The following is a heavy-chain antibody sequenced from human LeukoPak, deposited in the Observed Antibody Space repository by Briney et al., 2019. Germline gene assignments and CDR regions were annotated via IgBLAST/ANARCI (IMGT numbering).Heavy chain of an antibody. Sequence: GGSLRLSCAASGFTFSSYSMNWVRQAPGKGLEWVSSISSSSSYIYYADSVKGRFTISRDNAKNSLYLQMNSLRAEDTAVYYCARDSPPVVGATKRGAFDIWGQGTMVTVSS. J-gene: IGHJ3*02. V-gene: IGHV3-21*01. CDR1: GFTFSSYS. D-gene: IGHD1-26*01. CDR3: ARDSPPVVGATKRGAFDI. CDR2: ISSSSSYI.